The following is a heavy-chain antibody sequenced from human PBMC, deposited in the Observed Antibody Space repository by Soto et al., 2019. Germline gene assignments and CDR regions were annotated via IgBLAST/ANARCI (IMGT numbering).Heavy chain of an antibody. V-gene: IGHV4-34*01. CDR3: ARGGYRGSGSYYKYYYYGMDV. Sequence: SETLSLTCAVYGGSFSGYYWSWIRQPPGKGLEWIGEINHSGSTNYNPSLKSRVTISVDTSKNQFSLKLSSVTAADTAVYYCARGGYRGSGSYYKYYYYGMDVWGQGTTVTVSS. D-gene: IGHD3-10*01. CDR1: GGSFSGYY. J-gene: IGHJ6*02. CDR2: INHSGST.